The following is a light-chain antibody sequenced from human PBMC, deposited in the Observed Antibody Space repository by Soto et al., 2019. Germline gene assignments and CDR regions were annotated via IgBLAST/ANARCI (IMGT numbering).Light chain of an antibody. Sequence: QSALTQPRSVSGSPGQSVTISCTGTSSDVGGYNYVSWYQQHPGKAPKLMIYDVSERPSGVPDRFSGSKSGNMASLTISGLQAEDEADYYCCSYAGSYPFVFGTGTK. CDR1: SSDVGGYNY. CDR3: CSYAGSYPFV. CDR2: DVS. J-gene: IGLJ1*01. V-gene: IGLV2-11*01.